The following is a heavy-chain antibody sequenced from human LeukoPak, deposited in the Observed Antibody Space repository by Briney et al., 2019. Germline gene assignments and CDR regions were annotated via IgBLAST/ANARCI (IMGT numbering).Heavy chain of an antibody. CDR1: GYTFTGYY. CDR3: ARDYYDSSGYYDY. D-gene: IGHD3-22*01. J-gene: IGHJ4*02. V-gene: IGHV1-2*04. CDR2: INPNSGGT. Sequence: EASVKVSCKASGYTFTGYYMHWVRQAPGQGLEWMGWINPNSGGTNYAQKFQGWVTMTRDTSISTAYMELSSLRSEDTAVYYCARDYYDSSGYYDYWGQGTLVTVSS.